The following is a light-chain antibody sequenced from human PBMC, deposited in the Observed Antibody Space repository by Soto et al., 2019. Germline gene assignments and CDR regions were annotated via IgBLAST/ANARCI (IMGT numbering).Light chain of an antibody. V-gene: IGKV1-8*01. Sequence: AIRMTQSPSSLSASTGDRVTITCRAREGISRSLAWYQQKPGKAPKLLIHAASTLQTGVPSRFSGSGSGTDFPLTISCLQSEHFATYYCQKYYSYPPTFGQGTKVDIK. CDR2: AAS. CDR3: QKYYSYPPT. CDR1: EGISRS. J-gene: IGKJ1*01.